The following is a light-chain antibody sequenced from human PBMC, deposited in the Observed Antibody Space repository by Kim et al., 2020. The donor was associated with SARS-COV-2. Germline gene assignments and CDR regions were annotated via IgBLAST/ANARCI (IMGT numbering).Light chain of an antibody. CDR3: AASDDSLNGWV. Sequence: ELTQPPSASGTPGQRVTISCSGSSSNIGSNTVNWYQQLPGTAPKLLIYSNNQRPSGVPDRFSGSKSGTSASLAISGLQSEDEADYYCAASDDSLNGWVFGGGTQLTVL. CDR1: SSNIGSNT. CDR2: SNN. J-gene: IGLJ3*02. V-gene: IGLV1-44*01.